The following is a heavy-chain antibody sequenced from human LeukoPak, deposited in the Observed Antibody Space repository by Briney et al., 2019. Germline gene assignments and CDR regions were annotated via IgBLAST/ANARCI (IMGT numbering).Heavy chain of an antibody. CDR1: GYTFIGYF. V-gene: IGHV1-2*02. CDR3: VRDFDWGPDY. CDR2: INPNSGGT. Sequence: ASVKVSCKASGYTFIGYFMHWGRQAPGQGLEWMGWINPNSGGTNYAQKFQGRVTMTRDTSISTAYMELSRLRSDDTAVYYCVRDFDWGPDYWGQGTLVTVSS. D-gene: IGHD3-9*01. J-gene: IGHJ4*02.